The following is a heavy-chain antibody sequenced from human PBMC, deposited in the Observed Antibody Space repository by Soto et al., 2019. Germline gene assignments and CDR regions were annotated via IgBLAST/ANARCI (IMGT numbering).Heavy chain of an antibody. D-gene: IGHD3-9*01. CDR3: ARHTLRYFDWLSKDYYYYGMDV. CDR1: GYSFTSYW. CDR2: IYPGDSDT. J-gene: IGHJ6*02. V-gene: IGHV5-51*01. Sequence: GESLKISCKGSGYSFTSYWIGWVRQMPGKGLEWMGIIYPGDSDTRYSPSFQGQVTISADKSISTAYLQWSSLKASDTAMYYCARHTLRYFDWLSKDYYYYGMDVWGQGTTVTVSS.